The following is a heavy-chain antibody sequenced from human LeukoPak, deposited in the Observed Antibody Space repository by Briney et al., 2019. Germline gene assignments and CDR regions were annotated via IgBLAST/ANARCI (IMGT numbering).Heavy chain of an antibody. V-gene: IGHV4-4*09. CDR1: GGSISSYY. CDR3: ARHPPFPPYGGIGWFDP. Sequence: SETLSLTCTVSGGSISSYYWSWIRPPPGKGLAWIGYIYTSGSTNYNPSLKSRVTISVHTSKNQFSLKPSSVTAADTAVYYCARHPPFPPYGGIGWFDPWGQGTLVTVSS. D-gene: IGHD4-23*01. J-gene: IGHJ5*02. CDR2: IYTSGST.